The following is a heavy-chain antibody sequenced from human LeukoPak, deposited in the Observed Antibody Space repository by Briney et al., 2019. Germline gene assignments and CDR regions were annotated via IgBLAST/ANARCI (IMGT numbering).Heavy chain of an antibody. CDR3: ASSLYYYDSSGYYLLEGFDY. CDR1: GGSISSSSYY. Sequence: PSETLSLTCTVSGGSISSSSYYWGWIRQPPGKGLEWIGSIYYSGSTYYNPSLKSRVTISVDTSKSQFSLKLSSVTAADTAVYYCASSLYYYDSSGYYLLEGFDYWGQGTLVTVSS. D-gene: IGHD3-22*01. CDR2: IYYSGST. V-gene: IGHV4-39*01. J-gene: IGHJ4*02.